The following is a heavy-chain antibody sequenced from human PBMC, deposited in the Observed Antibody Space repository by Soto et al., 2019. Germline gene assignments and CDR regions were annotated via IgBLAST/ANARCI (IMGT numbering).Heavy chain of an antibody. CDR3: ARESEDLTSNFDY. CDR2: IDPRDSYT. V-gene: IGHV5-10-1*01. J-gene: IGHJ4*02. CDR1: GYSFTNNW. Sequence: GESLKISCKGSGYSFTNNWISWVRQMPGKGLEWMGRIDPRDSYTNYSPSFQGHVTISVDKSDNTSYLQWSSLRAEDTAVYYCARESEDLTSNFDYWGQGTLVTVSS.